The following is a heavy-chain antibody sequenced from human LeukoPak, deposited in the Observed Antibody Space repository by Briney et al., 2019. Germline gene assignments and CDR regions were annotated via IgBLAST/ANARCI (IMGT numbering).Heavy chain of an antibody. CDR1: GYTFTGYY. V-gene: IGHV1-2*02. CDR2: INPNSGGT. J-gene: IGHJ5*02. D-gene: IGHD2-15*01. CDR3: ARDGVVVVAATAGWFDP. Sequence: GASVKVSCKASGYTFTGYYMHWVRQAPGQGLEWMGWINPNSGGTSYAQKFQGRVTMTRDTSISTAYMELSRLRSDDTAVYYCARDGVVVVAATAGWFDPWGQGTLVTVSS.